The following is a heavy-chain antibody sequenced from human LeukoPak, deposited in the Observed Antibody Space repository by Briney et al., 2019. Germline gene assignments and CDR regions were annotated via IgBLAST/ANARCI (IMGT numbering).Heavy chain of an antibody. CDR3: AKVRDSSSWYGDYYYYYYMDV. V-gene: IGHV3-74*01. CDR1: GFTFSSYW. CDR2: INSDGSST. J-gene: IGHJ6*03. Sequence: PGGSLRLSCAASGFTFSSYWMHWVRQAPGKGLVWVSRINSDGSSTSYADSVKGRFTISRDNSKNTLYLQMNSLRAEDTAVYYCAKVRDSSSWYGDYYYYYYMDVWGKGTTVTVSS. D-gene: IGHD6-13*01.